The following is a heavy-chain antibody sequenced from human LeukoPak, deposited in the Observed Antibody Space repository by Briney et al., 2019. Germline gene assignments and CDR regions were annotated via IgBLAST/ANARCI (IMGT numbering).Heavy chain of an antibody. CDR3: VRDVGSSRLYWYFDL. CDR2: ISSSGSTI. J-gene: IGHJ2*01. V-gene: IGHV3-11*01. D-gene: IGHD6-13*01. Sequence: GGSLRLSCAASGFTFSDYYMSWIRQAPGKGLEWVSYISSSGSTIYYADSVKGRFTISRDNAKNSLYLQMNSLRAEDTAVYYCVRDVGSSRLYWYFDLWGRGTLVTVSS. CDR1: GFTFSDYY.